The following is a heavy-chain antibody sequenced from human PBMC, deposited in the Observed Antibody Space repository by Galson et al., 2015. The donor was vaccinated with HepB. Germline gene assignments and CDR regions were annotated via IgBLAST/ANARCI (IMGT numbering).Heavy chain of an antibody. CDR3: ASNRGSSGWYEAPGWFDP. CDR1: GFTFSDYY. V-gene: IGHV3-11*01. CDR2: ISSSGSTI. J-gene: IGHJ5*02. Sequence: SLRLSCAASGFTFSDYYMSWIRQAPGKGLEWVSYISSSGSTIYYADSVKGRFTISRDNAKNSLYLQMNSLRAEDTAVYYCASNRGSSGWYEAPGWFDPWGQGTLVTVSS. D-gene: IGHD6-19*01.